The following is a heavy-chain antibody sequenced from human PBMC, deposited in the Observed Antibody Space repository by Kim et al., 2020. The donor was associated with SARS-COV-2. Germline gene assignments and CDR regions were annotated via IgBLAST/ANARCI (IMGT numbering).Heavy chain of an antibody. CDR3: ATGTSSIGELLSN. Sequence: YAQKFQGRVTMTEDTSTDTAYMELSSLRSEDTAVYYCATGTSSIGELLSNWGQGTLVTVSS. J-gene: IGHJ4*02. D-gene: IGHD3-10*01. V-gene: IGHV1-24*01.